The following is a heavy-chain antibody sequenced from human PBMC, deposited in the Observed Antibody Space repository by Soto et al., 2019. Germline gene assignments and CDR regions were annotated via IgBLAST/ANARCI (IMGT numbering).Heavy chain of an antibody. CDR3: ARYCSGGSCYSGYFDY. D-gene: IGHD2-15*01. CDR2: IYYSGST. V-gene: IGHV4-31*03. J-gene: IGHJ4*02. Sequence: SETLSLTCTVSGGFISSGGYYWSWIRQHPGKGLEWIGYIYYSGSTYYNPSLKSRVTISVDTSKNQFSLKLSSVTAADTAVYYCARYCSGGSCYSGYFDYWGQGTLVTVSS. CDR1: GGFISSGGYY.